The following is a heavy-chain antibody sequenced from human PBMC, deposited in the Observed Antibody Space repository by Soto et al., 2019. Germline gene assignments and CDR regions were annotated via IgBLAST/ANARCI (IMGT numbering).Heavy chain of an antibody. J-gene: IGHJ3*02. Sequence: VQLVESGGGLVEPGGSLRLSCEDSGFPFSDHYMNWIRQAPGKGLEWISYINFSGVTVYYAASVKGRFTISRDNAKNSLYLQMSRPTPEDTAMYCSLRDPSLRHGCDIWGQGTMVIVSS. D-gene: IGHD6-19*01. V-gene: IGHV3-11*01. CDR1: GFPFSDHY. CDR2: INFSGVTV. CDR3: LRDPSLRHGCDI.